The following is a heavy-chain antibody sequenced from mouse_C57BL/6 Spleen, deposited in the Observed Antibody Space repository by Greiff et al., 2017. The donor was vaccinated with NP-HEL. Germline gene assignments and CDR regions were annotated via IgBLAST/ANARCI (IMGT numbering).Heavy chain of an antibody. CDR3: ARGEGVIIGSY. D-gene: IGHD2-2*01. CDR2: ISYDGSN. J-gene: IGHJ2*01. V-gene: IGHV3-6*01. Sequence: DVQLQESGPGLVKPSQSLSLTCSVTGYSITSGYYWNWIRQFPGNKLEWMGYISYDGSNNYNPSLKNRISITRDTSKNQFFLKLNSVTTEDTATYYCARGEGVIIGSYWGQGTTLTVSS. CDR1: GYSITSGYY.